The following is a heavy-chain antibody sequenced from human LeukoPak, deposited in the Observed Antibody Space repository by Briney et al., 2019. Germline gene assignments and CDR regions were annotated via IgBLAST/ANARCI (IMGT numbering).Heavy chain of an antibody. D-gene: IGHD2-15*01. CDR3: ARVSPTVVYYYYYYMDV. Sequence: PGGSLRLSCAASGFTFSSYGMHWVRQAPGKGLEWVAVISYDGSNKYYADSVKGRFTISRDNSKNTLYLQMNSLRAEDTAVYYCARVSPTVVYYYYYYMDVWGKGTTVTVSS. V-gene: IGHV3-30*03. CDR1: GFTFSSYG. CDR2: ISYDGSNK. J-gene: IGHJ6*03.